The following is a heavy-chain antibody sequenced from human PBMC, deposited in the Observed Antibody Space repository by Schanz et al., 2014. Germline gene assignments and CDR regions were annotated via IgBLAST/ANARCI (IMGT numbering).Heavy chain of an antibody. V-gene: IGHV3-48*01. J-gene: IGHJ3*01. CDR3: ARGREVVAKIFDV. Sequence: EVQLVESGGGVVQPGRSRRLSCEASGFTFSSYGMHWVRQAPGKGLEWVSYISSSSSTIYYADSVKGRFTISRDNAKNSLYLQMNSLRAEDTGVYYCARGREVVAKIFDVWGQGTMVTVSS. CDR2: ISSSSSTI. CDR1: GFTFSSYG. D-gene: IGHD3-22*01.